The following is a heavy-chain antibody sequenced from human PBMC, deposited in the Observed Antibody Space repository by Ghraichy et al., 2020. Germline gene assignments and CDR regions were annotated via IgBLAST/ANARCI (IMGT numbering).Heavy chain of an antibody. CDR3: VGGGPTDPDWYFDL. V-gene: IGHV4-59*01. J-gene: IGHJ2*01. CDR2: IYYSGST. Sequence: SETLSLTCTVSGGSISSYYWSWIRQPPGKGLEWIGYIYYSGSTNYNPSLKSRVTISVDTSKNQFSLKLSSVTAADTAVYYCVGGGPTDPDWYFDLWGRGTLVTVSS. D-gene: IGHD3-16*01. CDR1: GGSISSYY.